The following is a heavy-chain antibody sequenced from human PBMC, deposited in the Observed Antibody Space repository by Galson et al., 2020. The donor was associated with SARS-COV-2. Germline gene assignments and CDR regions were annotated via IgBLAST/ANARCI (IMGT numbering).Heavy chain of an antibody. CDR3: ARLLFGEGWFDP. CDR2: MYSSGSSNSKST. D-gene: IGHD3-10*01. V-gene: IGHV4-4*07. Sequence: ETSETLSLTCTVSGGSINGYYWTWIRQPAGKGLEWIGRMYSSGSSNSKSTNYNPSFKSRVTMSVDTSKNQFSLILTSVTAADTAIYYCARLLFGEGWFDPWGQGILVTVSS. J-gene: IGHJ5*02. CDR1: GGSINGYY.